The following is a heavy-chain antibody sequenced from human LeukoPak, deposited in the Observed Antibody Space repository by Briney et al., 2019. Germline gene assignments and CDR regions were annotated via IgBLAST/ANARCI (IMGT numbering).Heavy chain of an antibody. D-gene: IGHD5-12*01. CDR2: IYHSGIT. CDR1: GYSITTEYY. J-gene: IGHJ4*02. V-gene: IGHV4-38-2*02. CDR3: ARGYSGYDPRPPDY. Sequence: SETLSLTCTVSGYSITTEYYWGWIRQPPGKGLEWIGSIYHSGITYYNPSLKSRVTISVDTSKSQFSLKLSSVTAADTAVYYCARGYSGYDPRPPDYWGQGTLVTVSS.